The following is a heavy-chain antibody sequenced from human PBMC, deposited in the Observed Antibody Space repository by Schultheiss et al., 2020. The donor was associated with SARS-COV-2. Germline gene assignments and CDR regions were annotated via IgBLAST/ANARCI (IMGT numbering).Heavy chain of an antibody. D-gene: IGHD2-2*01. CDR1: GFTFSSYA. V-gene: IGHV4-34*08. CDR2: INHSGST. Sequence: GSLRLSCAASGFTFSSYAMSWVRQAPGKGLEWIGEINHSGSTNYNPSLKSRVTISVDTSKNQFSLKLSSVTAADTAVYYCATRQLLGYWFDPWGQGTLVTVSS. J-gene: IGHJ5*02. CDR3: ATRQLLGYWFDP.